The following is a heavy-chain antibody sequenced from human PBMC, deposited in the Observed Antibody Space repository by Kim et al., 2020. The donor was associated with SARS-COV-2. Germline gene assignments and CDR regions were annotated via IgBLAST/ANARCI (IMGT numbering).Heavy chain of an antibody. Sequence: GGSLRLSCAVSGFTFTNYAMSWVRQAPGKGLEWVSGLSGSGYSTYYADSVKGWFTISRDNSKDTLYLQMNSLRDEDTAVYFCAKGTKLLDYWGQGTLVTVSS. CDR3: AKGTKLLDY. J-gene: IGHJ4*02. CDR1: GFTFTNYA. V-gene: IGHV3-23*01. CDR2: LSGSGYST. D-gene: IGHD2-8*01.